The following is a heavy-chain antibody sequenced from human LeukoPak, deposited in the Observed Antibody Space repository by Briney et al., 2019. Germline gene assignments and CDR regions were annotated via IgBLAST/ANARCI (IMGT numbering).Heavy chain of an antibody. Sequence: SQTLSLTCTVSGGSISSGGYYWSWIRQHPGKGLEWIGYIYYSGSTYYNPSLKSRVTISVDKSKNQFSLKLSSVTAADTAVYYCANLAYCGGDCYSDAFDIWGQGTMVTVSS. CDR1: GGSISSGGYY. CDR2: IYYSGST. J-gene: IGHJ3*02. V-gene: IGHV4-31*09. D-gene: IGHD2-21*02. CDR3: ANLAYCGGDCYSDAFDI.